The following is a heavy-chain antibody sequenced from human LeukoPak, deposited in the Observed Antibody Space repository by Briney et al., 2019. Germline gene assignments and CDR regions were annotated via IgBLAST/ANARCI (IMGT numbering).Heavy chain of an antibody. CDR3: ARDSHGGSPYYYYGMDV. J-gene: IGHJ6*02. V-gene: IGHV4-31*03. D-gene: IGHD3-16*01. Sequence: PSQTLSLTCTVSGGSISSGGYYWRWIRQHPGKGLEWIGYIYYSGSTYYNPSLKSRVTISVDTSKNQFSLKLSSVTAADTAVYYCARDSHGGSPYYYYGMDVWGQGTTVTVSS. CDR2: IYYSGST. CDR1: GGSISSGGYY.